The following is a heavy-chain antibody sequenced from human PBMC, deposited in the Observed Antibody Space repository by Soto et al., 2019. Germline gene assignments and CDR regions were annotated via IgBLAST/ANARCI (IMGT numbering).Heavy chain of an antibody. D-gene: IGHD5-18*01. CDR1: GYSFTSYW. CDR3: ATVGHSYVIFDY. V-gene: IGHV5-51*01. J-gene: IGHJ4*02. Sequence: GESLKISCKGSGYSFTSYWIAWVRQMPGKGLEWMGIIYRGDSDIRYSPSFQGQVTMSTDKSISTAYLQWDSLKASDTAMYYCATVGHSYVIFDYSGQGSLVTVSS. CDR2: IYRGDSDI.